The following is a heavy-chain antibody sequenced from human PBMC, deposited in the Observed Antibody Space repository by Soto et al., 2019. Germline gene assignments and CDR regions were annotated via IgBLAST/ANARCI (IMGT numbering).Heavy chain of an antibody. Sequence: GGSLRLSCAASGFTFSDYYMSWIRQAPGKGLEWVSYISSSSSYTNYADSVKGRFTISRDNAKNSLYLQMNSLRAEDTAVYYCARVMRSHVPLYGRDVWGQGTTVTVSS. CDR2: ISSSSSYT. V-gene: IGHV3-11*06. CDR3: ARVMRSHVPLYGRDV. CDR1: GFTFSDYY. J-gene: IGHJ6*02.